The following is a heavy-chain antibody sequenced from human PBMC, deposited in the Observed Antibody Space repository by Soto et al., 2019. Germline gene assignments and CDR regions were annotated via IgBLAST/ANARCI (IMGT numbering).Heavy chain of an antibody. Sequence: HPGGSLRLSCTTSGFSFSIYGMHWVRQAPGKVVEYISGISKSGGSTYYADSVKGRFTISRDNSKNMLHLQMDSLRPEDTAAYYCARGGGGMDYYGSGTAYYHYAMAVWGQGTTVTVSS. D-gene: IGHD3-10*01. J-gene: IGHJ6*02. V-gene: IGHV3-64*02. CDR2: ISKSGGST. CDR1: GFSFSIYG. CDR3: ARGGGGMDYYGSGTAYYHYAMAV.